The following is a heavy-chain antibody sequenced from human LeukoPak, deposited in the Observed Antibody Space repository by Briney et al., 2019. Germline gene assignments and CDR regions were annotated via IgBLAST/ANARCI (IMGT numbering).Heavy chain of an antibody. Sequence: GGSLRLSCAASGFTFSSYARSWGRQAPGKGLGWVSAISGSGGRTYYADSVKGRFTISRDNSKNTLYLQMNSLRAEDTAVYYCAKDGLEAAAGSFDYWGQGTLVTVSS. J-gene: IGHJ4*02. CDR2: ISGSGGRT. V-gene: IGHV3-23*01. CDR3: AKDGLEAAAGSFDY. CDR1: GFTFSSYA. D-gene: IGHD6-13*01.